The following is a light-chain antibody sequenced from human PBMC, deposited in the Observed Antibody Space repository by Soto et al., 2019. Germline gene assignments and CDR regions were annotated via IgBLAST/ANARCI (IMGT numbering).Light chain of an antibody. Sequence: ELVMTQSPATLSVSPGASATLSCRASQSVSSNLAWYQQMPGQAPRLLIYGASTRATGIPARFSGSGSGTEFTLTISSLQSEDFATYFCQQDDSWPRTFGQGTKVEIK. CDR3: QQDDSWPRT. V-gene: IGKV3-15*01. CDR2: GAS. J-gene: IGKJ1*01. CDR1: QSVSSN.